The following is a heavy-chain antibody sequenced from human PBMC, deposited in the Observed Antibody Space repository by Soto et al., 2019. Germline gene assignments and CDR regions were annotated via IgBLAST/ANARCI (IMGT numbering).Heavy chain of an antibody. Sequence: EVQVLESGGNLVQTGGSLRLTCAFSGFTFSTSSMNWVRQAPWKGLAWVSSISGSVDVTLYADSVKGRFPTSRDNSKSRVYLHMTSLRVEDMARYPCARGLPVSIAYAFDILGPGTMVTVSS. V-gene: IGHV3-23*01. J-gene: IGHJ3*02. CDR1: GFTFSTSS. CDR3: ARGLPVSIAYAFDI. CDR2: ISGSVDVT. D-gene: IGHD3-16*01.